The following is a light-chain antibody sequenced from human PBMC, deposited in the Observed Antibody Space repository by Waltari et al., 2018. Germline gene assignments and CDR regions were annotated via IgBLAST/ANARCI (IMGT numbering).Light chain of an antibody. J-gene: IGLJ2*01. V-gene: IGLV6-57*02. CDR2: EDN. CDR3: QSYDHNNVL. CDR1: GANIANNY. Sequence: NFMLTQPHSVSESLGKTVTISCTGSGANIANNYVQWYQQRPGSAPTTVIYEDNRRPSWVPYRFSGSIDSSSSAASLTISGLKTEDEADYYCQSYDHNNVLFGGGTKLTVL.